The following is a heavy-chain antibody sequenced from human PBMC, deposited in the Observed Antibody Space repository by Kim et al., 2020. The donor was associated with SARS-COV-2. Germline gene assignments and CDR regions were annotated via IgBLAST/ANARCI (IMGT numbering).Heavy chain of an antibody. D-gene: IGHD5-18*01. V-gene: IGHV3-15*01. J-gene: IGHJ4*02. CDR1: GFTFSNAW. CDR2: IKSKTDGGTT. CDR3: TTDDGYDLYYFDY. Sequence: GGSLRLSCAASGFTFSNAWMSWVRQAPGKGLEWVGRIKSKTDGGTTDYAAPVKGRFTISRDDSKNTLYLQMNSLKTEDTAVYYCTTDDGYDLYYFDYWGQGTLVTVSS.